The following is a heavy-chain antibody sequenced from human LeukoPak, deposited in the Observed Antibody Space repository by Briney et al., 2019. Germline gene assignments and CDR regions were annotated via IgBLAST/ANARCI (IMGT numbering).Heavy chain of an antibody. Sequence: SETLSLTCIVSGGSISSSTYYWGWIRQAPGKGLEWIASMYYSGSTYYNPSVKSRVTIFADTSKNQISLKLSSVTAAVTAVYYCARHLRGTYDFDIWGQGTMVTVSS. CDR1: GGSISSSTYY. CDR2: MYYSGST. V-gene: IGHV4-39*01. CDR3: ARHLRGTYDFDI. J-gene: IGHJ3*02. D-gene: IGHD3-16*01.